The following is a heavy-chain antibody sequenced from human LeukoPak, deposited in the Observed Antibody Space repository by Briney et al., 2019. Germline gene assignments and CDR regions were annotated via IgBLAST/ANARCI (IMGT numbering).Heavy chain of an antibody. D-gene: IGHD3-10*01. CDR2: ISSSSSTM. Sequence: PGGSLRLSCAASDFTFTSYSMHWVRQAPGKGLEWVSYISSSSSTMFYADSVKGRFTISRDNANNSLCLQMNSLRAEDTAVYYCARAQNYGSGSYYYYGMDVWGQGTTVTVSS. V-gene: IGHV3-48*01. CDR1: DFTFTSYS. J-gene: IGHJ6*02. CDR3: ARAQNYGSGSYYYYGMDV.